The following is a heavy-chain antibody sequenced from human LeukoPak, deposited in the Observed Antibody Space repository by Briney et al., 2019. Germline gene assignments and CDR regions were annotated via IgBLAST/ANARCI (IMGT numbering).Heavy chain of an antibody. Sequence: GGSLRLSCAASGFTFSSYGMHWVRQAPGKGLEWVSSISSSSSYIYYADSVKGRFTISRDNAKNSLFLQMNSLRAEDTAVYYCARDSGILTGYGTVFPINWFDPWGQGTLVTVSS. D-gene: IGHD3-9*01. J-gene: IGHJ5*02. V-gene: IGHV3-21*04. CDR3: ARDSGILTGYGTVFPINWFDP. CDR1: GFTFSSYG. CDR2: ISSSSSYI.